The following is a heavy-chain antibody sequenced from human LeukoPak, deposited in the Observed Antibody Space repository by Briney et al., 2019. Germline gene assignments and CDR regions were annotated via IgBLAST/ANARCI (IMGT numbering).Heavy chain of an antibody. CDR3: ARDPRSRSYDILTRYSH. D-gene: IGHD3-9*01. J-gene: IGHJ4*02. Sequence: GGSLRLSCGASGFTFSSYAMAWGRQAPGKGVGWVSPFRGTGSITYYADSVKGRFTISRDNSKNTLYLQMNSLRAEDTAVYYCARDPRSRSYDILTRYSHWGQGTLVTVSS. V-gene: IGHV3-23*01. CDR2: FRGTGSIT. CDR1: GFTFSSYA.